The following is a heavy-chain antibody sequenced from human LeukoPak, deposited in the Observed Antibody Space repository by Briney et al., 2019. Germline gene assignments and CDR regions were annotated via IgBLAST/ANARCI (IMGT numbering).Heavy chain of an antibody. CDR2: IRYDGSNK. Sequence: GGSLRLSCAASGFTFSTYGMHWVRQAPGKGLEWVAFIRYDGSNKYYADSVKGRFTISRDNSKNTLYLQMNSLRAEDTAVYYCADSSGWSKGPYDYWGQGTLVTVSS. CDR1: GFTFSTYG. CDR3: ADSSGWSKGPYDY. J-gene: IGHJ4*02. V-gene: IGHV3-30*02. D-gene: IGHD6-19*01.